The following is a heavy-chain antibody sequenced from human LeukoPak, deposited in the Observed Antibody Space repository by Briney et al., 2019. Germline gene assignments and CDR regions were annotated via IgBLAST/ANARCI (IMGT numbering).Heavy chain of an antibody. CDR1: GYTFTSYY. CDR3: AMDGYYDSSGYSEDY. CDR2: INPSGGST. J-gene: IGHJ4*02. V-gene: IGHV1-46*01. Sequence: ASVKVSCKASGYTFTSYYMHWVRQAPGQGLEWMGIINPSGGSTSYAQKFQGRVTMTRDTSTSTVYMELISLRSEDTAVYYCAMDGYYDSSGYSEDYWGQGTLVTVSS. D-gene: IGHD3-22*01.